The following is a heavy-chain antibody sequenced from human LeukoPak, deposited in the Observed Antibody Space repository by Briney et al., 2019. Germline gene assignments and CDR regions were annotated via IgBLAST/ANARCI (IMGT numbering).Heavy chain of an antibody. CDR3: ARDRYSGSYRPFDI. D-gene: IGHD1-26*01. Sequence: QTGGSLRLSCAASGFTFSSYWMSWVRQAPGKGLEWVANIKQDGSEKYYVDSVKGRLTISRDNAKNSLYLQMNSLRAEDTAVYYCARDRYSGSYRPFDIWGQGTMVTVSS. CDR1: GFTFSSYW. V-gene: IGHV3-7*01. J-gene: IGHJ3*02. CDR2: IKQDGSEK.